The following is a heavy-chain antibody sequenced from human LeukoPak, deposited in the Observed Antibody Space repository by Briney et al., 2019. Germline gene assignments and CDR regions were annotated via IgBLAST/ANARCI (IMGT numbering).Heavy chain of an antibody. V-gene: IGHV3-7*01. J-gene: IGHJ4*02. CDR1: GFTFSSYW. Sequence: GGSLRLSCAASGFTFSSYWMSWVRQAPGKGLEWVANIKLDGSEKYYVDSVKGRFTISRDNAKNSLYLQMSSLRAEDTTVYYCARISSSKYYFDYWGQGTLVTVSS. D-gene: IGHD2-2*01. CDR2: IKLDGSEK. CDR3: ARISSSKYYFDY.